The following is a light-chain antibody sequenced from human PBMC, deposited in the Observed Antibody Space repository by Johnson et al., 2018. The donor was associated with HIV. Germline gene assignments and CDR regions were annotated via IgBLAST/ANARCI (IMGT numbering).Light chain of an antibody. CDR1: SSNIGHNS. CDR2: ENN. CDR3: GTCDSNLRKV. Sequence: QSVLTQPPSVSAAPGQEVTISCSGSSSNIGHNSVSWYQQFPGTAPKLLIYENNKRPSGIPDRFSGSKSGTSATLGITGLQTGDEADYYCGTCDSNLRKVFGTGTKVTVL. J-gene: IGLJ1*01. V-gene: IGLV1-51*01.